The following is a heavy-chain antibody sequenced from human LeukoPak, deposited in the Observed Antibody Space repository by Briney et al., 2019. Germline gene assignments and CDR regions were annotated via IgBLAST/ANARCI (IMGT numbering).Heavy chain of an antibody. D-gene: IGHD3-10*01. J-gene: IGHJ4*02. CDR1: GGSISSYY. CDR3: ARDARCVRM. CDR2: IYYSGST. Sequence: PSETLSLTCTVSGGSISSYYSSWLRQPPGKGLEWLGYIYYSGSTNFNPSLKSRFPISVETPQNQFSLELTSFTAAAPAVISLARDARCVRMWGQGTLVTVSS. V-gene: IGHV4-59*01.